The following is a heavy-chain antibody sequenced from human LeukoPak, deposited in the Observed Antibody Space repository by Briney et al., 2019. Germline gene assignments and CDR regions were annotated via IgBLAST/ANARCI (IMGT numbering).Heavy chain of an antibody. CDR2: ISSSSSYI. V-gene: IGHV3-21*01. J-gene: IGHJ4*02. Sequence: KAGGSLRLSCVASGFTFSSYGMNWVRQAPGKGLEWVSSISSSSSYIKYADSVKGRFTVSRDNAKKSLYMQMTNLTAEDTAVYYCAIVAGGDPFDYWGQGTMVTVSS. CDR1: GFTFSSYG. CDR3: AIVAGGDPFDY. D-gene: IGHD3-16*01.